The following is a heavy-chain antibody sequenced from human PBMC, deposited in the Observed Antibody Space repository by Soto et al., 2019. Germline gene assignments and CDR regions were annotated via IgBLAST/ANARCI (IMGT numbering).Heavy chain of an antibody. CDR1: GYTFTDYG. V-gene: IGHV1-18*01. D-gene: IGHD3-10*01. J-gene: IGHJ4*01. CDR3: ARGYFYGSGTYPIDY. CDR2: ISAYSGNT. Sequence: GASVKVSCKASGYTFTDYGVTWVRQAPGQGLEWMGWISAYSGNTDYAQSVQGRVTMTTDTSTTTAYVELRTLRSDDTAIYYCARGYFYGSGTYPIDYWGQGTLVTV.